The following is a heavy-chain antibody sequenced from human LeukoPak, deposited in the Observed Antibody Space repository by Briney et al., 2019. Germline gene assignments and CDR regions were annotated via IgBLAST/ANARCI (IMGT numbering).Heavy chain of an antibody. D-gene: IGHD4-17*01. CDR1: GGSMSSYY. J-gene: IGHJ4*02. CDR2: TFYSGSI. V-gene: IGHV4-59*08. Sequence: SETLSLTCTVSGGSMSSYYWSWIRQPPGKGLQWIGYTFYSGSINYNPSLKSRVTISVDTSKNQFSLKLSSVTAADTAVYYCARHESDYGDYSTFDSWGQGTLVTVSS. CDR3: ARHESDYGDYSTFDS.